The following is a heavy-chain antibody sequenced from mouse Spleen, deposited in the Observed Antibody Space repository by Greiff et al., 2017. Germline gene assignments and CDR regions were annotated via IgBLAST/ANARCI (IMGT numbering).Heavy chain of an antibody. CDR2: INSNGGST. J-gene: IGHJ3*01. CDR3: ARQNYYDGSLFAY. V-gene: IGHV5-6-2*01. D-gene: IGHD1-1*01. Sequence: EVMLVESGGGLVKPGGSLKLSCAASGFTFSSYAMSWVRQTPEKRLEWVAAINSNGGSTYYPDTVKDRFTISRDNAKNTLYLQMSSLRSEDTALYYCARQNYYDGSLFAYWGQGTLVTVSA. CDR1: GFTFSSYA.